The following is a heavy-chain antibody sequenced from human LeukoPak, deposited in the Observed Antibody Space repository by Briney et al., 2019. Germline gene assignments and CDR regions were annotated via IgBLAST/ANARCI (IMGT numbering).Heavy chain of an antibody. CDR1: GGSISSYY. CDR3: ARGSYCSGGSCWFDP. D-gene: IGHD2-15*01. J-gene: IGHJ5*02. V-gene: IGHV4-59*01. Sequence: SETLSLTCTVPGGSISSYYWSWIRQPPGKGLEWIGYIYYSGSTNYNPSLKSRVTISVDTSKNQFSLKLSSVTAADTAVYYCARGSYCSGGSCWFDPWGQGTLVTVSS. CDR2: IYYSGST.